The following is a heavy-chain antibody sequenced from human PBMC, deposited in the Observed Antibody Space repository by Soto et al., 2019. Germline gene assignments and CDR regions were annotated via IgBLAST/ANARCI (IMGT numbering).Heavy chain of an antibody. Sequence: PSETLSLTCAVYGGSISGDYWSWIRQPPGKGLEWIGEINHSGSTSYNPSLKSRVTMSVDTSKNQFSLNLGSVTAADTAFYYCARASYGSGSYDYWGQGTLVTVSS. CDR3: ARASYGSGSYDY. V-gene: IGHV4-34*01. J-gene: IGHJ4*02. CDR1: GGSISGDY. CDR2: INHSGST. D-gene: IGHD3-10*01.